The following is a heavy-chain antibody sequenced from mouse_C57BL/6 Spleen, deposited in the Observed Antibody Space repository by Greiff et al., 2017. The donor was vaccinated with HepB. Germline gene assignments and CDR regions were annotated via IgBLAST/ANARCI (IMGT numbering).Heavy chain of an antibody. Sequence: DVQLQESGPGLVKPSQSLSLTCSVTGYSITSGYYWHWIRQFPGNKLEWMGYISYDGSNNYNPSLKNRISITRDTSKNQFFLKLNSVTTEDTATYYCARDRSWALYYFDYWGQGTTLTVSS. CDR1: GYSITSGYY. D-gene: IGHD4-1*01. CDR3: ARDRSWALYYFDY. J-gene: IGHJ2*01. CDR2: ISYDGSN. V-gene: IGHV3-6*01.